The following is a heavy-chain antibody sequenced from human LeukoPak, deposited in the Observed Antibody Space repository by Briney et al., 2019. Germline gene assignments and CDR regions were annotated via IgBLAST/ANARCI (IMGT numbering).Heavy chain of an antibody. Sequence: GGSLRLSCAASGFTFSSYWMRWVRQAPGKGLEWVANIKQDGSEKYYTISRDNAKNSLYLQMNSLRAEDTAVYYCARWGLGGYCSSTSCYGYWGQGTLVTVSS. D-gene: IGHD2-2*01. CDR3: ARWGLGGYCSSTSCYGY. J-gene: IGHJ4*02. V-gene: IGHV3-7*01. CDR1: GFTFSSYW. CDR2: IKQDGSEK.